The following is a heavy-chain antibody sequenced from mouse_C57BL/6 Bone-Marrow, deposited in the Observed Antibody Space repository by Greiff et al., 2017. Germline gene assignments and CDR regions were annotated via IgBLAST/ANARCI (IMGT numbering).Heavy chain of an antibody. V-gene: IGHV1-64*01. CDR2: IHPNSGST. CDR1: GYTFTSYW. Sequence: QVQLQQPGAELVKPGASVKLSCKASGYTFTSYWMHWVKQRPGQGLEWIGIIHPNSGSTNYNEKFKSKATLTVDKSSSTAYMQLSSLTSEDSAVYYCARDRDYRHAMDYWGQGTSVTVSS. J-gene: IGHJ4*01. D-gene: IGHD2-4*01. CDR3: ARDRDYRHAMDY.